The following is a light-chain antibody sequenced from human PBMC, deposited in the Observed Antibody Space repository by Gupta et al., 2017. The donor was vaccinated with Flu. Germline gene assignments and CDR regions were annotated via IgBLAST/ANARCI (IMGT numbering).Light chain of an antibody. J-gene: IGLJ3*02. CDR3: QSYDSSLCAWV. CDR2: GSS. Sequence: QSLLPQPPTLPGAPGQRVTSPCTGSRSNIGEGYAVHWYQQLPGTALKLLIYGSSNRPAGLPDLFSGSKSGTSASLAITGLQAEDEADYCCQSYDSSLCAWVFGGGTKLTVL. CDR1: RSNIGEGYA. V-gene: IGLV1-40*01.